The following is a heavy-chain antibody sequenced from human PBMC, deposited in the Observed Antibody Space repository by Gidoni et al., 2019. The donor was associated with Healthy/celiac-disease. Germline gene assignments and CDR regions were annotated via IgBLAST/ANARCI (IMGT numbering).Heavy chain of an antibody. J-gene: IGHJ4*02. Sequence: EVQLVESGGGLVKPGGSLSLSCAASGSTFSRYSMNWGRQAPGKGLEWVSSISSSSSYIYYADSVKGRFTISRDNAKNSLYLQMNSLRAEETAVYYCARDQEMATIFDYWGQGTLVTVSS. CDR2: ISSSSSYI. V-gene: IGHV3-21*01. CDR1: GSTFSRYS. D-gene: IGHD5-12*01. CDR3: ARDQEMATIFDY.